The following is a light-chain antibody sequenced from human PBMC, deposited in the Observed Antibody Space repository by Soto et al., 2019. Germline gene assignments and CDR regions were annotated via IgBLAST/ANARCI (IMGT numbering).Light chain of an antibody. CDR2: ASN. Sequence: DIQMTQSPSSLSASVGDRVTITCRASQTITGSLNWYQQRPGKAPNLLIYASNSLQSGVPPRFSGSGSGTDFTLTIRSLQPEDFATYYCQQTYSIPITFGQGTRLDIK. CDR3: QQTYSIPIT. V-gene: IGKV1-39*01. CDR1: QTITGS. J-gene: IGKJ5*01.